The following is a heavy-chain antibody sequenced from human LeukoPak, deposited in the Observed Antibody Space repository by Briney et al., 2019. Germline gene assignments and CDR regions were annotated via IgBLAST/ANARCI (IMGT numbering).Heavy chain of an antibody. CDR1: GGTFSSYA. D-gene: IGHD6-13*01. J-gene: IGHJ4*02. CDR3: ARGGSSSSWFFDY. Sequence: SVKVSCKASGGTFSSYAISWVRQAPGQGLEWMGRIIPILGIANYAQKFQGRVTITADKSTSTAYMELSSLRSEDTAVYYCARGGSSSSWFFDYWGQGTLVTVSS. CDR2: IIPILGIA. V-gene: IGHV1-69*04.